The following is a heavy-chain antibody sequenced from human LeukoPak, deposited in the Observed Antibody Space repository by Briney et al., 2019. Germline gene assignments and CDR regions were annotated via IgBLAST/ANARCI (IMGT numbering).Heavy chain of an antibody. Sequence: GGSLRLSCAASGFTFSNYGMHWVRQAPGKGLEWVALIWNDGSDKYYADSVKGRFTISRDNSKNTLYLQMNSLRAEDTAIYYCARGATYYYESSGYYLKGGCFDYWGQGTLVTVSS. CDR1: GFTFSNYG. CDR3: ARGATYYYESSGYYLKGGCFDY. J-gene: IGHJ4*02. V-gene: IGHV3-33*01. D-gene: IGHD3-22*01. CDR2: IWNDGSDK.